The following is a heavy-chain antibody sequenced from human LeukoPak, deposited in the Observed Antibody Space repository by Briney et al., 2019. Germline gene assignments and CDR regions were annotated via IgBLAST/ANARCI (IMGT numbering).Heavy chain of an antibody. Sequence: YWIGWVRQMPGKGLEWMGIIYPGDSDTRYSPSFQGQVTISADKSISTAYLQWSSLKASDTAMYYCARFEYYGSGSSPYFDYWGQGTLVTVSS. D-gene: IGHD3-10*01. CDR2: IYPGDSDT. V-gene: IGHV5-51*01. J-gene: IGHJ4*02. CDR3: ARFEYYGSGSSPYFDY. CDR1: YW.